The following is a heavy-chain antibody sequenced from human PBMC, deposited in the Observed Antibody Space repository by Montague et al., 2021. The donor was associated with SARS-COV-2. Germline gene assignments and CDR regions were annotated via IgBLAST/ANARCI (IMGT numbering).Heavy chain of an antibody. CDR3: ARMPVDTAMVGIPGPYYGMDV. D-gene: IGHD5-18*01. CDR2: IDWXXXK. V-gene: IGHV2-70*01. J-gene: IGHJ6*02. Sequence: PALVKPTQTLTLTCTFSGFSLSTSGMCVSWIRQPPGKALEWLALIDWXXXKYYSTSLKTRLTISKDTSKNQVVLTMTNMDPVDTATYYCARMPVDTAMVGIPGPYYGMDVWGQGTTVTVSS. CDR1: GFSLSTSGMC.